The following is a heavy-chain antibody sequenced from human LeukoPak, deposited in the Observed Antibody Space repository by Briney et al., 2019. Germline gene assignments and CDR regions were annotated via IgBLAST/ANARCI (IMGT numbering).Heavy chain of an antibody. CDR1: GGSDTTYY. D-gene: IGHD1-26*01. J-gene: IGHJ4*02. CDR2: IYYTGSP. Sequence: KPSETLPLTSTVSGGSDTTYYWSWIRQPPGKGLEWIGYIYYTGSPDYNPSLKSRVTMSVDTSKNQFSLKLSSVTAADTAVYYCAGGEWELLHWFDYWGQGTLVTVSS. CDR3: AGGEWELLHWFDY. V-gene: IGHV4-59*08.